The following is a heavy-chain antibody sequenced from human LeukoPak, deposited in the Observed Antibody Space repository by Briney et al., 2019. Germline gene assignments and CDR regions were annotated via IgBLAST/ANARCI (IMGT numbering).Heavy chain of an antibody. CDR3: LREETIVVISEAPP. J-gene: IGHJ4*02. Sequence: QPGGSLRLSCAASGFTFSNYWMSWVRQAPGKGLEWVANINQYGNDKYYVDSVKGRFTISRDNAKNSLYLQMNSLRAEDTAIYYCLREETIVVISEAPPRGQGTLVTVSS. CDR2: INQYGNDK. D-gene: IGHD3-22*01. CDR1: GFTFSNYW. V-gene: IGHV3-7*01.